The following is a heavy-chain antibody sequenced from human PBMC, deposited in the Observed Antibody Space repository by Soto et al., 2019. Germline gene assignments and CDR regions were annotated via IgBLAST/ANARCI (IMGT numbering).Heavy chain of an antibody. CDR2: IRGFSPYT. Sequence: PSETLRLSCVASGFTFRTYTMNWVRQAPGKGLEWVSGIRGFSPYTFYAESVKGRFTISRDNAKNSLYLQMNSLGVEDTAVYYCARDRGYDAHDYYYNAMDVWGQGTTVTVSS. D-gene: IGHD2-15*01. CDR1: GFTFRTYT. J-gene: IGHJ6*02. CDR3: ARDRGYDAHDYYYNAMDV. V-gene: IGHV3-21*01.